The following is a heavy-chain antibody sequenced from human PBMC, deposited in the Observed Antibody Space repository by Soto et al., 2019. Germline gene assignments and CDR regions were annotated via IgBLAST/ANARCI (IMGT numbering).Heavy chain of an antibody. D-gene: IGHD3-3*01. V-gene: IGHV2-5*02. CDR3: AHRVLRAVFGLVTTTAIYFDF. J-gene: IGHJ4*02. Sequence: ITLNESGPTVVKPTETLTLTCTFSGFSLTTSGVGVGWVRQSPGKAPEWLAFIYWDDDKRYSTSLKSRLTITKDTSKNQVVLTMANVDPADKATYYCAHRVLRAVFGLVTTTAIYFDFWGQGTPVVVSS. CDR1: GFSLTTSGVG. CDR2: IYWDDDK.